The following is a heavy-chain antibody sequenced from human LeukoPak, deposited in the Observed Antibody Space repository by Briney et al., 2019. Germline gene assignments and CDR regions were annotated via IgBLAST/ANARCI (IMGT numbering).Heavy chain of an antibody. V-gene: IGHV1-46*01. Sequence: ASVKVSCKASGYTFTRYYMHWVRQAPGQGLEWMGIINPSGGTTSCAQKFQGRVTVTRDTSTTTVYMELNSLRSEDTAVYYCAKDKNTMIVVVRSPLSWFDPWGQGTLVTVSS. CDR1: GYTFTRYY. D-gene: IGHD3-22*01. CDR3: AKDKNTMIVVVRSPLSWFDP. J-gene: IGHJ5*02. CDR2: INPSGGTT.